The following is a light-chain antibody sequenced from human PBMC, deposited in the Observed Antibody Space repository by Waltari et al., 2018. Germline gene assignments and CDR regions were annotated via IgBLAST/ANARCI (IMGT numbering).Light chain of an antibody. CDR1: CSTICRNH. CDR3: AAWDDSLSGMV. Sequence: SALTQPPAASGTPGQRVTISCSRSCSTICRNHVRWYQHLPGTAPQLLFFGIDPRTSGVPDRFAGSKSGTSASLAISGLQSEDESDYFCAAWDDSLSGMVFGGGTHLTVL. J-gene: IGLJ2*01. CDR2: GID. V-gene: IGLV1-44*01.